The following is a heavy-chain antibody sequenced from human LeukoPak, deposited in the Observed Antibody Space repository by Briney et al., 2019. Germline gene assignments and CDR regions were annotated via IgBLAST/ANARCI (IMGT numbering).Heavy chain of an antibody. CDR2: ISGYNGYT. D-gene: IGHD3-10*01. Sequence: ASVKVSCKASGYTFTSYGISWVRQAPGQGLEWMGWISGYNGYTHYAHNLQGRVTMTTDTSTSTAYMELSRLRSDDTAVYYCARVICPSLSCYFDYWGQGTLVTVSS. CDR3: ARVICPSLSCYFDY. CDR1: GYTFTSYG. J-gene: IGHJ4*02. V-gene: IGHV1-18*01.